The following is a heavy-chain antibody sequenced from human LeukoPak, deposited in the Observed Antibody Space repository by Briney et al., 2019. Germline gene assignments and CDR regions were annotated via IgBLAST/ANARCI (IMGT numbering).Heavy chain of an antibody. V-gene: IGHV3-30*02. CDR1: GFSFSSYG. D-gene: IGHD5-18*01. CDR2: IRSDGSNK. CDR3: ATYRQVLLPFEA. Sequence: GGSLRLSCAGSGFSFSSYGMHWVRQAPGKGLEWMAFIRSDGSNKYYADSVKGRFTISRDNAKNSLYLQMSSLRAEDTAIYYCATYRQVLLPFEAWGQGTLVTVSS. J-gene: IGHJ5*02.